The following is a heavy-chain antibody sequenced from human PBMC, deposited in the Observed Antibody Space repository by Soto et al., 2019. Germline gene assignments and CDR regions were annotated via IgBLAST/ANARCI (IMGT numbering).Heavy chain of an antibody. D-gene: IGHD1-26*01. CDR3: AKHGLWEERLGGSFDY. V-gene: IGHV3-30*18. Sequence: QVQLVESGGGVVQPGRSLRLSCAASGFTFSSYGMHWVRQAPGKGLEWVAVISYDGSNKYYADSVKGRFTISRDNSKNTLYLQMNSLRAEDTAVYYCAKHGLWEERLGGSFDYWGQGTLVTVSS. CDR1: GFTFSSYG. CDR2: ISYDGSNK. J-gene: IGHJ4*02.